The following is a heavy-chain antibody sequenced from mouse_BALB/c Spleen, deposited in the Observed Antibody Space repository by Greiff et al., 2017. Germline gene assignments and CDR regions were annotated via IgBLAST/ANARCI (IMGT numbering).Heavy chain of an antibody. V-gene: IGHV1-63*02. CDR2: IYPGGGYT. J-gene: IGHJ2*01. CDR1: GYTFTNYW. CDR3: ARETLHFDY. Sequence: VKLMESGAELVRPGTSVKISCKASGYTFTNYWLGWVKQRPGHGLEWIGDIYPGGGYTNYNEKFKGKATLTADTSSSTAYMQLSSLTSEDSAVYFCARETLHFDYWGQGTTLTVSS.